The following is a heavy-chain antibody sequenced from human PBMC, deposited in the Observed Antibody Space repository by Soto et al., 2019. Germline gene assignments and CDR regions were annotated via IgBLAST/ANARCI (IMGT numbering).Heavy chain of an antibody. D-gene: IGHD6-13*01. J-gene: IGHJ4*02. CDR1: GFSPTTYA. CDR3: GVSAGLDF. V-gene: IGHV1-18*01. Sequence: QVQLVQSGAEVKRPGASVKISCKASGFSPTTYAFSWVRRAPGKGLEWMGLISADTGEPRYAQKFQGRVAMTTDTSTRTAYMELRGLTSDDTAVYYCGVSAGLDFWGQGTQVTVSS. CDR2: ISADTGEP.